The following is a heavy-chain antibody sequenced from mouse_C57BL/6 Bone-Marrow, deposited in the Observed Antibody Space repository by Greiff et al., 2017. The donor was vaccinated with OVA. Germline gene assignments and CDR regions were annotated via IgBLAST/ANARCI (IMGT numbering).Heavy chain of an antibody. D-gene: IGHD1-1*01. Sequence: EVKLLESGGGLVQPGGSLKLSCAASGFTFSDYYMYWVRQTPEKRLEWVAYISNGGGSTYYPDTVKGRFTISRDNAKNTLDLQMSRLKSEDTAMYYFARQRGYYGFGYWGQGTTLTVSS. CDR1: GFTFSDYY. J-gene: IGHJ2*01. CDR3: ARQRGYYGFGY. V-gene: IGHV5-12*01. CDR2: ISNGGGST.